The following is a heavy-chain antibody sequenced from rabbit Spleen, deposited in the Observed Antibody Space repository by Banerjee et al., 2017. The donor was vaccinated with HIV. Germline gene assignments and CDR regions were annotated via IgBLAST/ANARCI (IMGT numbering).Heavy chain of an antibody. J-gene: IGHJ6*01. CDR2: IYTTSGST. Sequence: QQQLVESGGGLVQPGGTLTLTCKASGIDFSSYFYMCWVRQAPGKGLELIACIYTTSGSTWYASWVNGRFTISRSTSLNTVDLQMTSLTAADTATYFCARDTSSSFSSYGMDLWGQGTLVTVS. CDR1: GIDFSSYFY. D-gene: IGHD1-1*01. V-gene: IGHV1S43*01. CDR3: ARDTSSSFSSYGMDL.